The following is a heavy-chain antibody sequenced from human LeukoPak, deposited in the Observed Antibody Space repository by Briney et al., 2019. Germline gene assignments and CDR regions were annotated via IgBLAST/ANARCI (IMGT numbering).Heavy chain of an antibody. CDR1: GGSISSYY. CDR2: IYTSGST. CDR3: LMVRGVIRDY. D-gene: IGHD3-10*01. J-gene: IGHJ4*02. Sequence: PSETLSLTCTVSGGSISSYYWSWIRQPAGKGLEWIGRIYTSGSTNYNASLKSRVSMSVDTSKNQFSLELSSVTAADTAVSYCLMVRGVIRDYWGQGTLVTVSS. V-gene: IGHV4-4*07.